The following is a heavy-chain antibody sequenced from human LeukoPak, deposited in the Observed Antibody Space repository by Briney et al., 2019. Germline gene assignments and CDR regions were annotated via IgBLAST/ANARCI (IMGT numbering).Heavy chain of an antibody. CDR3: ARDNFWSGYNWFDP. Sequence: SVKVSCKASGGTFSSYAISWVRQAPGQGLEWMGRIIPILGIANYAQKFQGRVTITADESTSTAYMELSSLRSEDTAVYYCARDNFWSGYNWFDPWGQGTLVTVSS. CDR2: IIPILGIA. D-gene: IGHD3-3*01. V-gene: IGHV1-69*04. J-gene: IGHJ5*02. CDR1: GGTFSSYA.